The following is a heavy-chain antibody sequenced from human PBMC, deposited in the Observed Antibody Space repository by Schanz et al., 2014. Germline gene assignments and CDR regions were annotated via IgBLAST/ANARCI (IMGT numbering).Heavy chain of an antibody. Sequence: VQLVESGGGVVQPGGSLRLSCAASGFIFSNYGMHWVRQAPGKGLEWVSDISSGSSYANYADSVKGRFTISRDNAKNSLYLQMNSLKTEDTAMYYCARRASCSRIGCPFDSWGQGTLVTVSS. CDR2: ISSGSSYA. V-gene: IGHV3-21*05. CDR1: GFIFSNYG. CDR3: ARRASCSRIGCPFDS. D-gene: IGHD2-2*01. J-gene: IGHJ4*02.